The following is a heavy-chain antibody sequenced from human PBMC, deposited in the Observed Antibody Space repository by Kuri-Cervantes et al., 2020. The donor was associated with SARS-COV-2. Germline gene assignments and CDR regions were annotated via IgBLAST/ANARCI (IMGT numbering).Heavy chain of an antibody. Sequence: GGSLRLSCAASGLTFSRYAMSWVRQAPGKGLEWVSAVSGSGRRTYYVDSVKGRFTISRDNSKNTLYLQMNSLRAEDTAVYYCAREDSGSYPDYWGQGTLVTVSS. CDR1: GLTFSRYA. V-gene: IGHV3-23*01. J-gene: IGHJ4*02. CDR2: VSGSGRRT. D-gene: IGHD1-26*01. CDR3: AREDSGSYPDY.